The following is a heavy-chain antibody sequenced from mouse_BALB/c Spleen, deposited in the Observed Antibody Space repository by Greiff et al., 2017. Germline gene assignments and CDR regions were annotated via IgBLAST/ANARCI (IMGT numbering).Heavy chain of an antibody. D-gene: IGHD1-1*01. J-gene: IGHJ4*01. V-gene: IGHV1-18*01. CDR3: ARGNYYGSIYWYAMDY. Sequence: EVQLQQSGPELVKPGASVKIPCKASGYTFTDYNMDWVKQSHGKSLEWIGDINPNNGGTIYNQKFKGKATLTVDKSSSTAYMELRSLTSEDTAVYYGARGNYYGSIYWYAMDYGGQGTSVTVSA. CDR1: GYTFTDYN. CDR2: INPNNGGT.